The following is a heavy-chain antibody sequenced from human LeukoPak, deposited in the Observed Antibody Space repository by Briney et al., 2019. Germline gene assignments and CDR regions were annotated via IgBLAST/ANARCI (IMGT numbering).Heavy chain of an antibody. V-gene: IGHV3-30-3*01. CDR3: ARGVSVRDSYFDY. D-gene: IGHD2-21*02. Sequence: GGSLRLSCVASGFTFSSYWMHWVRQAPGKGLEWVAVISYDGSNKYYADSVKGRFTISRDNSKNTLYLQMNSLRAEDTAVYYCARGVSVRDSYFDYWGQGTLVTVSS. CDR2: ISYDGSNK. J-gene: IGHJ4*02. CDR1: GFTFSSYW.